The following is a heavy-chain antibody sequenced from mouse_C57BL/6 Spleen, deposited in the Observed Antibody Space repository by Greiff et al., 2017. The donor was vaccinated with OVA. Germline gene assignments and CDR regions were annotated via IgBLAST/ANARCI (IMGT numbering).Heavy chain of an antibody. CDR1: GYAFTNYL. V-gene: IGHV1-54*01. CDR2: INPGSGGT. D-gene: IGHD1-1*01. J-gene: IGHJ1*03. CDR3: ARFYGSSSWYFDV. Sequence: LVESGAELVRPGTSVKVSCKASGYAFTNYLIEWVKQRPGQGLEWIGVINPGSGGTNYNEKFKGKATLTADKSSSTAYMQLSSLTSEDSAVYFCARFYGSSSWYFDVWGTGTTVTVSS.